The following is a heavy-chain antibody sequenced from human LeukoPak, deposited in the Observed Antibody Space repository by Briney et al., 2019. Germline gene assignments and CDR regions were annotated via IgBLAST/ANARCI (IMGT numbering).Heavy chain of an antibody. CDR1: GGSISGSSYY. D-gene: IGHD1-1*01. Sequence: PSETLSLTCTVSGGSISGSSYYWGWIRQPPGKGLEWIGSINYSGSTYYNPSLKSRVTISVDASKNQFSLELYSLTAADTAVYYCARRGSGRNWFDPWGQGTLVTVSS. J-gene: IGHJ5*02. V-gene: IGHV4-39*01. CDR2: INYSGST. CDR3: ARRGSGRNWFDP.